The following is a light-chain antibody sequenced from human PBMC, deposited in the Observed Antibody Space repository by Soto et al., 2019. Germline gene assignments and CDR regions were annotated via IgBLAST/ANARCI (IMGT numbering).Light chain of an antibody. CDR3: QQYNNWPPWT. CDR2: DTS. J-gene: IGKJ1*01. CDR1: QSVSRN. V-gene: IGKV3-15*01. Sequence: DIVMTQSPVTLSLSPGERATFSCRASQSVSRNLAWYQQKPGQTPRLLIYDTSTRATGIPARFSGSGSGTEFTLTISSLQAEDFAFYYCQQYNNWPPWTFGQGTKVEIK.